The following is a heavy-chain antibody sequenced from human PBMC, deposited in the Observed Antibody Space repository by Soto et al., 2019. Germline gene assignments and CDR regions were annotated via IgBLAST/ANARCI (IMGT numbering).Heavy chain of an antibody. CDR1: GYTFTTYY. V-gene: IGHV1-2*02. J-gene: IGHJ5*02. CDR2: INPDSGAT. Sequence: GASVKVSCKASGYTFTTYYIHWVRQAPGQGLEWMAWINPDSGATYSAPKFQGRVTVTSDTSISTASMEMSRLTSDDTAIYYCARMESFGSLNWFDPWGQGTLVTVSS. CDR3: ARMESFGSLNWFDP. D-gene: IGHD5-18*01.